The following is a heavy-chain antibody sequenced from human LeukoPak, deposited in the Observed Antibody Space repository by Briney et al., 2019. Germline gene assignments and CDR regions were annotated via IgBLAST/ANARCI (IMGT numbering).Heavy chain of an antibody. CDR2: ISTFNGNT. V-gene: IGHV1-18*01. D-gene: IGHD1-1*01. Sequence: ASVKVSCKASGYAFTNYDVGWLRLAPGQGLQWLGWISTFNGNTNYAQIVQDRVTMTTDTSTNTAYLELRSLRSDDTAVYYCARRHLMGNGYFDHWGQGTLVTVSS. CDR1: GYAFTNYD. CDR3: ARRHLMGNGYFDH. J-gene: IGHJ4*02.